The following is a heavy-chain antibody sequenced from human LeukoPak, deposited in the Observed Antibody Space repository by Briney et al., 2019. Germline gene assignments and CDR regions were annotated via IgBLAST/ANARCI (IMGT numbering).Heavy chain of an antibody. CDR3: ARASGPFDY. D-gene: IGHD3-10*01. Sequence: PGGSLRLSCAASGFSFSTYGMHWLRQAPGKGLEWMAVIWNDGSNEYYADSVKGRFTISRDNSKNTPYLQMNSLRAEDTALYYCARASGPFDYWGQGTLVTVSS. V-gene: IGHV3-33*01. CDR2: IWNDGSNE. J-gene: IGHJ4*02. CDR1: GFSFSTYG.